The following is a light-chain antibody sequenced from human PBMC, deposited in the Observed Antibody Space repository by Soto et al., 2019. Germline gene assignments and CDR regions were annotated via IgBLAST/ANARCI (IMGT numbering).Light chain of an antibody. J-gene: IGLJ1*01. CDR3: YSYTSSSTYV. CDR1: GSDVGAYNY. V-gene: IGLV2-14*01. CDR2: DVS. Sequence: FALAQPSPLSGSPGQSITISCSGTGSDVGAYNYVSWYQQHPAKAPKLMIYDVSNRPSGVSDRFSGSKSGNTASLTISGLQAEDEADYYCYSYTSSSTYVFGSGTKVTVL.